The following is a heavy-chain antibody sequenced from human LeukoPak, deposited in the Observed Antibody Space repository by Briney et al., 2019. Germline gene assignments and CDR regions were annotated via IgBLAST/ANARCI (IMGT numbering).Heavy chain of an antibody. CDR3: AREFADS. V-gene: IGHV3-21*01. CDR2: ISSTSSHK. Sequence: GGSLRLSCAASGFTFNIYSMNWVRQAPGKGLEWVSSISSTSSHKYYTDSVKGRFTVSRDNAKNSLYLQMTSLRAEDTAVYYCAREFADSWGQGILVIVSS. J-gene: IGHJ4*02. CDR1: GFTFNIYS.